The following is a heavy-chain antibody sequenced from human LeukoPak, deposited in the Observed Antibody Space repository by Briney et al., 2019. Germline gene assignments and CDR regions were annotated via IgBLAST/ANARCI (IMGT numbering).Heavy chain of an antibody. CDR2: IYYSGST. V-gene: IGHV4-39*01. J-gene: IGHJ4*02. CDR1: GGSIRSGSHY. D-gene: IGHD3-3*01. CDR3: ARCGYYDFWSGYNPATFDS. Sequence: PSETLSLTCTVSGGSIRSGSHYWGWIRQPPGKGLEWIGSIYYSGSTYYNPSLKSRVTISLDTSKNQFSLKLSSVTAADTAVYYCARCGYYDFWSGYNPATFDSWGQGTLVTVSS.